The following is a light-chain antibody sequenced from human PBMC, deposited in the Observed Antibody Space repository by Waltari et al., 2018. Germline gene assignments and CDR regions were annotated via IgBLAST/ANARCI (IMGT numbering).Light chain of an antibody. V-gene: IGKV2-30*02. Sequence: DVVMTQSPLSLPVTLGQPASISCRSSQSLVHSDGKTYLNWFQQRPGQSPRRLIYKVCNRDSGVPDRFGGSGSGTDFTLTISRVEADDFAVYYCMQATHWPLTFGQGTKVEIK. CDR1: QSLVHSDGKTY. J-gene: IGKJ1*01. CDR3: MQATHWPLT. CDR2: KVC.